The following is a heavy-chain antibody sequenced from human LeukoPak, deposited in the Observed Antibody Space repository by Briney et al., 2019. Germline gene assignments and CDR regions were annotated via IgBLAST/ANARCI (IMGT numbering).Heavy chain of an antibody. D-gene: IGHD2-15*01. V-gene: IGHV3-64D*09. CDR1: GFPFSSYA. Sequence: GGSLRLSCSASGFPFSSYAMHWVRHAPGKGLEYVSAISDSGGSTYYADSVKGRFTISRDNSKNTLYLQMSSLGAEDTAVYFCVRGYSFGPYGMDVWGQGTTVTVSS. CDR2: ISDSGGST. CDR3: VRGYSFGPYGMDV. J-gene: IGHJ6*02.